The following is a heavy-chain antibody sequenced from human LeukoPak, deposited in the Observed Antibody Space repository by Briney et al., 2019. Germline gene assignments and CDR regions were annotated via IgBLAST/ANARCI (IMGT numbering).Heavy chain of an antibody. CDR1: GYTLTELS. J-gene: IGHJ4*02. D-gene: IGHD2-15*01. CDR2: FDPEDGET. Sequence: ASVKVSCKVSGYTLTELSMHWVRQAPGKGLEWMGGFDPEDGETIYAQKFQGRVTMTEDTSTDTAYMELSSLRSEDTAVYYCATAGYCSGGSCYRGTPFDYWGQGTLVTVSS. V-gene: IGHV1-24*01. CDR3: ATAGYCSGGSCYRGTPFDY.